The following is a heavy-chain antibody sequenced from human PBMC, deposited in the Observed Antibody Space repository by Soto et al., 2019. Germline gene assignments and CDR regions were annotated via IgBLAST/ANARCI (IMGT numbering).Heavy chain of an antibody. CDR3: ARDGGYSRGYHYYGMDV. V-gene: IGHV4-61*08. D-gene: IGHD5-18*01. J-gene: IGHJ6*02. Sequence: QVQLQESGPGLVKPSETLSLTCTVSGGSVSSAGYYWSWIRQAPGKELEWIGYIYYNGNTNYNPSLKSRVNISVDMSKNQFSLKLSSVIAADTAVYYCARDGGYSRGYHYYGMDVWGQGTTVTVSS. CDR1: GGSVSSAGYY. CDR2: IYYNGNT.